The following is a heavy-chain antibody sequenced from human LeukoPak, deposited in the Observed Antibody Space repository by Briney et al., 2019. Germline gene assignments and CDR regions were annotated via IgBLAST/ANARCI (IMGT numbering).Heavy chain of an antibody. CDR1: GFTFRNYG. Sequence: GGPLRLSCAASGFTFRNYGMHWVRQAPGKGLEWVAFIRYDESNKFYADSVKGRFTISRDTSKNTLYLQMDSLRAEDTAVYYCARIFTSGYSADYWGQGTLVTVSS. D-gene: IGHD3-22*01. CDR3: ARIFTSGYSADY. V-gene: IGHV3-30*02. CDR2: IRYDESNK. J-gene: IGHJ4*02.